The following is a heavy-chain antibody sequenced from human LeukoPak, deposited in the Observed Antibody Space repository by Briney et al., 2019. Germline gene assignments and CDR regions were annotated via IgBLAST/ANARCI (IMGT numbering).Heavy chain of an antibody. CDR2: INHSGST. V-gene: IGHV4-34*01. CDR3: ARVDYVWGSYRYTSNFDY. D-gene: IGHD3-16*02. CDR1: GGSFSGYY. J-gene: IGHJ4*02. Sequence: SETLSLTCAVYGGSFSGYYWSWIRQPPGKGLEWIGEINHSGSTNYNPSLKSRVTISVDTSKNQFSLKLRSVTAADTAVYYCARVDYVWGSYRYTSNFDYWGQGTLVTVSS.